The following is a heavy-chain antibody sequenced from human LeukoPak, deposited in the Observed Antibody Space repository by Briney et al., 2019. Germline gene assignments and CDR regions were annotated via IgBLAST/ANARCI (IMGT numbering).Heavy chain of an antibody. CDR2: INWNGGST. CDR3: ARARDNYYDSSGYYYFDY. D-gene: IGHD3-22*01. V-gene: IGHV3-20*04. CDR1: GFTFDDYG. Sequence: GGSLRLSCAASGFTFDDYGMSWVRQAPGKGLEWVSGINWNGGSTGYADSVKGRFTISRDNAKNYLYLQMNSLRAEDTALYYCARARDNYYDSSGYYYFDYWGQGTLVTVSS. J-gene: IGHJ4*02.